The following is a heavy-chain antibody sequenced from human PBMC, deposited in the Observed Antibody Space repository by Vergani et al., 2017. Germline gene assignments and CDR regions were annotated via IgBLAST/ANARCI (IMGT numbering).Heavy chain of an antibody. J-gene: IGHJ6*02. V-gene: IGHV3-48*01. CDR2: ISSSSSTI. D-gene: IGHD2-2*01. CDR1: GFTFSSYS. Sequence: EVQLVESGGGLVQPGGSLRLSCAASGFTFSSYSMNWVRQAPGKGLGWVSYISSSSSTIYYADSVKGRFTISRDNAKNSLYLQMNSLRAEDTAVYYCARGCSSTSCYYYYYGMDGWGQGTTVTVSS. CDR3: ARGCSSTSCYYYYYGMDG.